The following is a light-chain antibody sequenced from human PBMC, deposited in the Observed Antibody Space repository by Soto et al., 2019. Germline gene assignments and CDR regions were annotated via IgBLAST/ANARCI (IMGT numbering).Light chain of an antibody. V-gene: IGKV1-17*01. CDR1: QGIRND. CDR3: TEHNSYPVT. Sequence: DIQMTQSPSSLSASVGDRVTITCRASQGIRNDLAWYQQRPGKAPKRLIYGASTLQSGVPSRFSGSGTGTEFNLTIDSLQSEDLATYYCTEHNSYPVTFGGGTKVEIK. J-gene: IGKJ4*01. CDR2: GAS.